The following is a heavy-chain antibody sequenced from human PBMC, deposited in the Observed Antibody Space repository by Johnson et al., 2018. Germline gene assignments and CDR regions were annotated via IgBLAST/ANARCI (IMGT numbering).Heavy chain of an antibody. D-gene: IGHD3-16*01. CDR1: GGSISSYY. Sequence: QVQLQESGPGLVKPSETLSLTCTVSGGSISSYYWSWIRQPPGKGLEWIGYIYYSGSTNYNPSLKSRVTISVDTSKNQFSLKLSSVTAADPAVYYCARDPPRGLDPWGQGTLVTVSS. V-gene: IGHV4-59*01. CDR3: ARDPPRGLDP. CDR2: IYYSGST. J-gene: IGHJ5*02.